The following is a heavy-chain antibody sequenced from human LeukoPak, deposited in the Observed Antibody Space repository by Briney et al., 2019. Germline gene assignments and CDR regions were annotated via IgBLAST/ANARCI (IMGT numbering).Heavy chain of an antibody. CDR2: IGTAGDT. V-gene: IGHV3-13*01. CDR3: ARVAKERVGGVYYFDY. J-gene: IGHJ4*02. D-gene: IGHD1-1*01. CDR1: GFTFSDYG. Sequence: PGGSLRLSCAASGFTFSDYGMHWVRQATGKGLEWVSAIGTAGDTYYTGSVKGRFTISRENAKNSLYLQMNSLRARDTAVYYCARVAKERVGGVYYFDYWGQGTLVTVSS.